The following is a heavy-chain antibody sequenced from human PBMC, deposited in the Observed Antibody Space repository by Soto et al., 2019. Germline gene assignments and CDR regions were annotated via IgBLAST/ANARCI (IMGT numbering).Heavy chain of an antibody. D-gene: IGHD5-12*01. V-gene: IGHV4-4*02. CDR3: ARNRYGGYDFDS. CDR1: SGSITSSLW. J-gene: IGHJ4*02. CDR2: VAQSGDI. Sequence: QVQLQESGPGLVKPSGTLSLTCTVSSGSITSSLWWSWVRPPPGKGLEWIGEVAQSGDIHSIPSLKSRLTISLDKSTNRFSLRLTSVTAADTAVYYCARNRYGGYDFDSWGQGSLVTVSS.